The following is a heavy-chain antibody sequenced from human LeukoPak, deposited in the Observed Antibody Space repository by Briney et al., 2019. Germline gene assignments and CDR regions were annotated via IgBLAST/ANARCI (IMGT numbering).Heavy chain of an antibody. Sequence: SETLSLTCTVSGGSISSYYWSWIRQPPGKGLEWIGYIYHSGTTNCNPSLKSRVTISVDRSKSQFSLKLSSVTAADTAIYYCARNIVGPRQVDYWGQGTLVTVSS. CDR3: ARNIVGPRQVDY. V-gene: IGHV4-59*01. J-gene: IGHJ4*02. D-gene: IGHD1-26*01. CDR1: GGSISSYY. CDR2: IYHSGTT.